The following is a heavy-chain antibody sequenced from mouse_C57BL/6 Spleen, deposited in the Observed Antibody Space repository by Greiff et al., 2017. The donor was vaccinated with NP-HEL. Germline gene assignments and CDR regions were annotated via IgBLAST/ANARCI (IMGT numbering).Heavy chain of an antibody. J-gene: IGHJ4*01. CDR1: GYTFTSHW. CDR3: ARAYYSNYYAMDY. CDR2: INPSSGYT. D-gene: IGHD2-5*01. Sequence: VQLQQSGAELAKPGASVKLSCKASGYTFTSHWMHWVKQRPGQGLEWIGYINPSSGYTKYNQKFKDKATLTADKSSSTAYMQLSSLTYEDSAVYYCARAYYSNYYAMDYWGQGTSVTVSS. V-gene: IGHV1-7*01.